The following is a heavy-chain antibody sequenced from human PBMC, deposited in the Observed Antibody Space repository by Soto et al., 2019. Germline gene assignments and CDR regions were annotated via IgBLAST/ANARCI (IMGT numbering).Heavy chain of an antibody. CDR1: GYSFVSYW. Sequence: GESLKISCTGFGYSFVSYWIVWVRQMPGKGLEWMGVIFPGDSDTRYSPSFQGQVTISADKSSSTAFLEWSTLKASDSAMYYCARQRNAYYGMAVWGQGTTVTVSS. CDR3: ARQRNAYYGMAV. CDR2: IFPGDSDT. V-gene: IGHV5-51*01. J-gene: IGHJ6*02.